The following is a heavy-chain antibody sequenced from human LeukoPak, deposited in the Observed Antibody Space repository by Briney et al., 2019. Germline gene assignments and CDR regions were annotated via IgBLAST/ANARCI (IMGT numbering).Heavy chain of an antibody. J-gene: IGHJ6*03. Sequence: GGSLRLSCAASGFAVNSNYMSWVRQAPGKGLEWVSVIYSGGSTYYADSVKGRFTISRDNSENTLYLQMNSLRAEDTAVYYCARDITVNYYHHYMDVWGKGTTVTVSS. CDR3: ARDITVNYYHHYMDV. CDR2: IYSGGST. V-gene: IGHV3-66*01. CDR1: GFAVNSNY. D-gene: IGHD3-10*01.